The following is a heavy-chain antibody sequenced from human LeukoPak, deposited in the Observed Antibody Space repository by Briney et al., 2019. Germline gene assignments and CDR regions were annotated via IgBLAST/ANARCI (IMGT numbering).Heavy chain of an antibody. D-gene: IGHD3-10*01. J-gene: IGHJ3*02. CDR2: IYYSGSA. CDR1: GGSVSSGTYY. CDR3: ARVEWFGELSPFDI. Sequence: PTETLSLTCTVSGGSVSSGTYYWSWIRQPPGEGLEWIVYIYYSGSANYNPSLKSRVTISVDTSKNQFSLKLSSVTAADTAVYYCARVEWFGELSPFDIWGQGTMVTVSS. V-gene: IGHV4-61*01.